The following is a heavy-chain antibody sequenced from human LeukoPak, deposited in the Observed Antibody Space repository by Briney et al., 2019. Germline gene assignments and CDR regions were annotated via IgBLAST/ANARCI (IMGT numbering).Heavy chain of an antibody. CDR2: IRYDGSNE. CDR3: AKIPWGTYYSDY. CDR1: GFSFSGYG. J-gene: IGHJ4*02. V-gene: IGHV3-30*02. Sequence: GGSLRLSCAASGFSFSGYGMHWVRQAPGKGLEWVAFIRYDGSNEYYADSVKGRFTISRDKSKNTLYLQMNSLRAEDTAVYYCAKIPWGTYYSDYWGQGTLVTVSS. D-gene: IGHD3-10*01.